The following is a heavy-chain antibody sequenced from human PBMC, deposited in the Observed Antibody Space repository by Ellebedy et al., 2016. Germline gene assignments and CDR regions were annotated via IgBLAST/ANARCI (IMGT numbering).Heavy chain of an antibody. CDR3: TRHTVTTTH. J-gene: IGHJ4*02. CDR2: IRRRSDNYAT. V-gene: IGHV3-73*01. CDR1: GFTFSDFP. Sequence: GESLKISCAASGFTFSDFPIHWVRRASGKGLEWIGHIRRRSDNYATTYAASVKGRFTISRDDSKNTAYLQMNSLKTEDTAVYYCTRHTVTTTHWGQGTLVTVSS. D-gene: IGHD4-17*01.